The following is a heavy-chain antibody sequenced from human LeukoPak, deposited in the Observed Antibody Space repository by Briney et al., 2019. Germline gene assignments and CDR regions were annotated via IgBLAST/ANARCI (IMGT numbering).Heavy chain of an antibody. J-gene: IGHJ3*02. CDR1: GGSISSYS. CDR2: VYYSGST. Sequence: WETLSLTCTVSGGSISSYSWNWIRQSPGRGLEWIGYVYYSGSTMYNPSLRSRVTISVDTSKNQFSLKLSSVTAADTAVYYCARLKARDAFDIWGQGTMVTVSS. V-gene: IGHV4-59*08. CDR3: ARLKARDAFDI.